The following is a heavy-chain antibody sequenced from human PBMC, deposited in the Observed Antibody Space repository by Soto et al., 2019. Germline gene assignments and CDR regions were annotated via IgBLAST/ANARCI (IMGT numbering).Heavy chain of an antibody. V-gene: IGHV1-69*08. J-gene: IGHJ4*02. CDR3: AREDIVVVVAGAFDY. Sequence: QVQLVQSGAEVKKPGSSVKVSCKASGGTFSSYTISWVRQAPGQGLEWMGRIIPILGIANYAQKFQGRVTITADKSTITAYMELSSLRSEDTAVYYCAREDIVVVVAGAFDYWGQGTLVTVSS. CDR2: IIPILGIA. CDR1: GGTFSSYT. D-gene: IGHD2-15*01.